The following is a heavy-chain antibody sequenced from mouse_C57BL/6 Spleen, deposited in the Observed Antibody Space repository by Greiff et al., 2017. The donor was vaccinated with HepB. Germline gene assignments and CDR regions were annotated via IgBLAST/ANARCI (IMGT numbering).Heavy chain of an antibody. D-gene: IGHD2-1*01. CDR2: IWTGGGT. Sequence: VKLMESGPGLVAPSQSLSITCTVSGFSLTSYAISWVRQPPGKGLEWLGVIWTGGGTNYNSALKSRLSISKDNSKSQVFLKMNSLQTDDTARYYCARVIYYGNYGYFDVWGTGTTVTVSS. CDR1: GFSLTSYA. CDR3: ARVIYYGNYGYFDV. V-gene: IGHV2-9-1*01. J-gene: IGHJ1*03.